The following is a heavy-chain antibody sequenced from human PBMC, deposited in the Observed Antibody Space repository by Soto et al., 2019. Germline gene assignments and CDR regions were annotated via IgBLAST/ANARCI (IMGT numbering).Heavy chain of an antibody. CDR2: IYYSGST. CDR1: GGSISSGDYY. D-gene: IGHD3-10*01. V-gene: IGHV4-30-4*01. Sequence: SETLSLTCTVSGGSISSGDYYWSWIRQPPGKGLEWIGYIYYSGSTYYNPSLKSRVTISVDTSKNQFSLKLSSVTAADTAVYYCATGSFSTRAPWDYWGQGTLVTVSS. CDR3: ATGSFSTRAPWDY. J-gene: IGHJ4*02.